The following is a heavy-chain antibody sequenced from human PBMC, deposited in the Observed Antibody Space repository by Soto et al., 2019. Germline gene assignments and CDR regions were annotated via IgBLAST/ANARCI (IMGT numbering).Heavy chain of an antibody. J-gene: IGHJ5*02. D-gene: IGHD6-19*01. CDR2: ISSDRSKT. CDR3: ARDGPQSYSSGWYALRPSPGFDP. V-gene: IGHV3-30*03. Sequence: PGGSLRLSCAASGFTFSSYGMHWVRQAPGKGLEWVAVISSDRSKTYYADSVKGRFTISRDNSKNTLYLQMNSLRSEDTAVYYCARDGPQSYSSGWYALRPSPGFDPWGKGTLDTVS. CDR1: GFTFSSYG.